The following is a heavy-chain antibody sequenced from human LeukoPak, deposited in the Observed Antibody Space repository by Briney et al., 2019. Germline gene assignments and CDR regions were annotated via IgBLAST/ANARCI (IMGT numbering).Heavy chain of an antibody. J-gene: IGHJ5*02. CDR3: ARDTVNGPFVISLDL. D-gene: IGHD2-8*01. CDR1: GFSFSSSE. V-gene: IGHV3-48*03. Sequence: PGGSLRLSCAASGFSFSSSEMNWVRQAPGKGPEWVSHISRGGNTEYYADSVRGRFTVSRDNAKNLPYLQMNSLRDEDTAVYYCARDTVNGPFVISLDLWGQGALVTVSS. CDR2: ISRGGNTE.